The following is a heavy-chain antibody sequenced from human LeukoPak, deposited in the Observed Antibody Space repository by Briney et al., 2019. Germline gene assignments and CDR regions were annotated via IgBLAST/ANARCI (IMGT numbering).Heavy chain of an antibody. J-gene: IGHJ4*02. CDR1: GGSISTGGNS. CDR2: IYYSGTT. CDR3: ARHLSPIVVVTAIFRDFDY. D-gene: IGHD2-21*02. V-gene: IGHV4-30-4*07. Sequence: SQTLSLTCAVSGGSISTGGNSWSWIRQPPGKGLEWIGYIYYSGTTYYNPSLKSRITISVDTSKNQLSLKLSSVTAADTAVYYCARHLSPIVVVTAIFRDFDYWGQGTLVTVSS.